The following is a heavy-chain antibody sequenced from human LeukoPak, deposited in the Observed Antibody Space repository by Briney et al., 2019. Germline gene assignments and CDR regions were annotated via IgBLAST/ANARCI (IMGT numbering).Heavy chain of an antibody. Sequence: GGSLRLSCAASGFTFSSYGMHWVRQAPGKGLEWVAIISYDGSSKYYADSVKGRFTISRDNSKNTLYPQMNSLRAEDTAVYYCAKDGGSYGDRPFDYWGQGTLVTVSS. J-gene: IGHJ4*02. D-gene: IGHD4-17*01. CDR2: ISYDGSSK. V-gene: IGHV3-30*18. CDR3: AKDGGSYGDRPFDY. CDR1: GFTFSSYG.